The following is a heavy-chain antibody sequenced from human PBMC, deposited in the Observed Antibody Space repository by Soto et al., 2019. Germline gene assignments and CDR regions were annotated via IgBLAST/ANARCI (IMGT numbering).Heavy chain of an antibody. D-gene: IGHD5-12*01. Sequence: GGSLRLSCATSGFRFSPSGMHWVRQAPGKGLEWVAIILSDGSSRYYAGSVKGRFTISRDNSKNTLYLQMNSLRDEDTGVYFCARDGRHYDVDYWGQGTTVTV. CDR1: GFRFSPSG. CDR2: ILSDGSSR. CDR3: ARDGRHYDVDY. V-gene: IGHV3-33*05. J-gene: IGHJ6*02.